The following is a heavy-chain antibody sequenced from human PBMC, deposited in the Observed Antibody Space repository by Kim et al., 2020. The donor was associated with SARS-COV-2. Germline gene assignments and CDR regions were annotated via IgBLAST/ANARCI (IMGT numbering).Heavy chain of an antibody. CDR2: ISGSGGST. V-gene: IGHV3-23*01. CDR3: ATPPTVGATTGYYYYGMDV. Sequence: GGSLRLSCAASGFTFSSYAMSWVRQAPGKGLEWVSAISGSGGSTYYADSVKGRFTISRDNSKNTLYLQMNSLRAEDTAVYYCATPPTVGATTGYYYYGMDVWGQGTTVTVSS. D-gene: IGHD1-26*01. J-gene: IGHJ6*02. CDR1: GFTFSSYA.